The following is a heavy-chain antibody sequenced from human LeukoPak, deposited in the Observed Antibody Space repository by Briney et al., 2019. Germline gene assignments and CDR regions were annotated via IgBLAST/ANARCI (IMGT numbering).Heavy chain of an antibody. CDR2: TYYRSKWYN. J-gene: IGHJ4*02. D-gene: IGHD1-14*01. CDR3: ARDLTGGRLFDS. CDR1: RDSVFSHSAA. V-gene: IGHV6-1*01. Sequence: SQTLSLTCAISRDSVFSHSAAWNLIRQSPSKGLEWLGRTYYRSKWYNDYAVSVKSRITINPDTSKNQFSLQLNSVTLEDTAVYYCARDLTGGRLFDSWGQGTLGTVSS.